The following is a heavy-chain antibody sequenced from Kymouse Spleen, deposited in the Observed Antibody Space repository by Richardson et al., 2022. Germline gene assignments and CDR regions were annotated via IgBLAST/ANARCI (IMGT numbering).Heavy chain of an antibody. J-gene: IGHJ6*02. D-gene: IGHD3-10*01. CDR2: INHSGST. V-gene: IGHV4-34*01. Sequence: QVQLQQWGAGLLKPSETLSLTCAVYGGSFSGYYWSWIRQPPGKGLEWIGEINHSGSTNYNPSLKSRVTISVDTSKNQFSLKLSSVTAADTAVYYCARGRGITMVRGVMDVWGQGTTVTVSS. CDR1: GGSFSGYY. CDR3: ARGRGITMVRGVMDV.